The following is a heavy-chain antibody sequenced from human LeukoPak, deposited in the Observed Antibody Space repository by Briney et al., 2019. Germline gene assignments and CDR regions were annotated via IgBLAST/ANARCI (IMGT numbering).Heavy chain of an antibody. D-gene: IGHD2/OR15-2a*01. Sequence: GGSLRLSCATSGFTFSNYWMCWVRQAPGKGLEWVANIRQDGGDKYYADSVKGRFTISRDNAKNSLYLQMNSLRAEDTAVYSCARVIVTVPGQSGYFDYWGQGTLVTFSS. J-gene: IGHJ4*02. V-gene: IGHV3-7*03. CDR2: IRQDGGDK. CDR3: ARVIVTVPGQSGYFDY. CDR1: GFTFSNYW.